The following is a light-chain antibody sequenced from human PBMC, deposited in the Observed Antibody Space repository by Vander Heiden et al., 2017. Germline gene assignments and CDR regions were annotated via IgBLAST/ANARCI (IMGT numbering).Light chain of an antibody. CDR2: EVS. Sequence: QSALPQPPSASGSPGQSVTISCTGTSSDVGGYNYVSWYQQHPGKAPKLMIYEVSKRPSGVPDRFSGSKSGNTASLTVSGLQAEDEDDYYCSSYAGSNILFGGGTKLTVL. V-gene: IGLV2-8*01. J-gene: IGLJ2*01. CDR1: SSDVGGYNY. CDR3: SSYAGSNIL.